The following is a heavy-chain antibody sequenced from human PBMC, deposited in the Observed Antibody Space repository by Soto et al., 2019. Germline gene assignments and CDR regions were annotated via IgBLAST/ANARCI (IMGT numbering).Heavy chain of an antibody. CDR3: ARRRVLRWLQSHYFDY. D-gene: IGHD5-12*01. Sequence: QLQLQESGPGLVKPSETLSLTCTVSGGSISSSSYYWGWIRQPPGKGLEWIGSIYYSGSTYYNPSLKSRVTISVDTSKNQFSLKLSSVTAADTAVYYCARRRVLRWLQSHYFDYWGQGTLVTVSS. V-gene: IGHV4-39*01. CDR2: IYYSGST. J-gene: IGHJ4*02. CDR1: GGSISSSSYY.